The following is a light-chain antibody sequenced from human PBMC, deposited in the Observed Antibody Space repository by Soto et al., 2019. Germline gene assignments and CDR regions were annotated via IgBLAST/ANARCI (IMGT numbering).Light chain of an antibody. V-gene: IGLV2-8*01. CDR2: EVS. CDR1: SSDVGGYNY. J-gene: IGLJ3*02. CDR3: SSYAGSNNWV. Sequence: QSALTQPPSASGSPGQSVTISCTGTSSDVGGYNYVSWYQQHPGKAPKLMIYEVSKRPSGVPDRFSGSKSGNTASLTVSGLQAEYEADYYCSSYAGSNNWVFGGGTKVTVL.